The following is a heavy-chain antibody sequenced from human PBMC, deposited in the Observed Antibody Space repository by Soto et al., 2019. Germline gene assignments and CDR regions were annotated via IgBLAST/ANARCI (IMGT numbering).Heavy chain of an antibody. D-gene: IGHD2-15*01. V-gene: IGHV1-18*01. CDR2: INTYNGNS. Sequence: QVQLVQSAAEVKKPGASVKVSCKASGYTLTNYAISWVRQAPGQGPEWMGWINTYNGNSNYEQKFQGRVTMTTDTSTNTAYMELRSLTSDDTAVYYCARDCTCGSCFCIYWGQGTLVTVSS. CDR1: GYTLTNYA. J-gene: IGHJ4*02. CDR3: ARDCTCGSCFCIY.